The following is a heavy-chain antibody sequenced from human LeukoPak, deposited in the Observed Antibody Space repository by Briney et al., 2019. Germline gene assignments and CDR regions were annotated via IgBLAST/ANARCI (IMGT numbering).Heavy chain of an antibody. V-gene: IGHV4-4*07. CDR1: GGSISSYY. J-gene: IGHJ3*02. CDR3: ARVAPSYYYDSSGYYHDAFDI. D-gene: IGHD3-22*01. CDR2: IYTSGST. Sequence: SETLSLTCTVSGGSISSYYWSWLRQPAGKGLEWIGRIYTSGSTNYNPSLKSRVTMSVDTSKNQFSLKLSSVTAADTAVYYCARVAPSYYYDSSGYYHDAFDIWGQGTMVTVSS.